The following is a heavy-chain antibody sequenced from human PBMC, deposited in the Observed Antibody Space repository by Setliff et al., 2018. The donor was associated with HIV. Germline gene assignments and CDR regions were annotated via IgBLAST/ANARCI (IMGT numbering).Heavy chain of an antibody. V-gene: IGHV3-23*01. D-gene: IGHD3-3*01. CDR1: GFTFSTYA. CDR3: ARSVRPIYYYFDLGV. J-gene: IGHJ6*02. Sequence: GGSLRLSCAASGFTFSTYAMSWVRQAPGKGLEWVSAISGGGGSTFYADSVKGRFTISRDNSKNMVYLQMNSLRAEDTAVYYCARSVRPIYYYFDLGVWGQGTTVTVSS. CDR2: ISGGGGST.